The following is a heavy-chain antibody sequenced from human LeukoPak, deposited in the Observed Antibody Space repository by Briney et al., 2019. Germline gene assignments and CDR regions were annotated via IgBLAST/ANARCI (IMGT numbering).Heavy chain of an antibody. V-gene: IGHV3-30-3*01. CDR2: ISYDGSKN. CDR1: GXTFSSYA. J-gene: IGHJ4*02. Sequence: GGSLRLSCAASGXTFSSYAIHWVRQAPGKGLEWVAVISYDGSKNYYADSVKGRFSISRDNSKNTLYLQMNSLRAEDTAVYYCAREGGPYRPLDYSGQGTLVTVSS. CDR3: AREGGPYRPLDY.